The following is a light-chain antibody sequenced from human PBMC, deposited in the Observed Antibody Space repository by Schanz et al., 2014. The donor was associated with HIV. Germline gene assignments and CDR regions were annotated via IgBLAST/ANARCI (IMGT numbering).Light chain of an antibody. V-gene: IGKV3D-15*01. CDR3: QQYNNWPRT. J-gene: IGKJ1*01. CDR2: GTF. CDR1: QSVSSF. Sequence: DIVLTQSPATLSLSPGERATLSCRASQSVSSFLAWYQQKPGQAPRLLIYGTFSRATGIPDRFSGSGSGAEFTLTISSLQSEDFALYYCQQYNNWPRTFGQGTKVEIK.